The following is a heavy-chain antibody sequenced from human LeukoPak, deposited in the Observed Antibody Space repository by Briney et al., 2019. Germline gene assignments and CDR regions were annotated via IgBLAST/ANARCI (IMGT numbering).Heavy chain of an antibody. J-gene: IGHJ4*02. CDR2: FSYSGST. V-gene: IGHV4-59*08. CDR1: GGSISGYS. D-gene: IGHD4-17*01. Sequence: SETLSLTCTVSGGSISGYSWSWIRQPPGKGLEWIGYFSYSGSTDYNPSRKSRVTISEDTPKNQFSLKVSSVTAADTAVYYCARLGTTSSNYWGQGTLVTVSS. CDR3: ARLGTTSSNY.